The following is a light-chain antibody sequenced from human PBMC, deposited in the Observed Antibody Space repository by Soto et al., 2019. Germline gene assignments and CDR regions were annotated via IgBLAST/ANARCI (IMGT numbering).Light chain of an antibody. J-gene: IGKJ2*01. CDR1: QSVSTN. CDR3: QQYNKWPIYT. CDR2: YAS. Sequence: EIVMTQSPATLSVSPGERATLSCRTSQSVSTNLAWYQQKPGQAPRLLISYASTRATGVPARFSGSGSGTEFTLTISSLQSEDFAVYYCQQYNKWPIYTFGQGTKLEIK. V-gene: IGKV3-15*01.